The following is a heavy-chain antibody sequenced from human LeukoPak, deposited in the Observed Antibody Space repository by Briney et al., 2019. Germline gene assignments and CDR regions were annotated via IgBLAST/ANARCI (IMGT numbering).Heavy chain of an antibody. CDR1: GGSISSYY. Sequence: SETLSLTCTVSGGSISSYYWSWIRQPPGKGLEWIGYIYHSGSTNYNPSLKSRVTISVDTSKNQFSLKLSSVTAADTAVYYCARESRGGSYHYFGYWGQGTLVTVSS. CDR3: ARESRGGSYHYFGY. D-gene: IGHD1-26*01. V-gene: IGHV4-59*01. CDR2: IYHSGST. J-gene: IGHJ4*02.